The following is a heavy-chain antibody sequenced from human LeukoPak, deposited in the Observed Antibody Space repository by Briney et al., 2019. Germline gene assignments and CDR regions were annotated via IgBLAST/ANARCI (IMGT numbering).Heavy chain of an antibody. CDR2: IYSGGST. J-gene: IGHJ4*02. CDR1: GFTVSSNY. V-gene: IGHV3-66*01. CDR3: AREVADIVVVVGAMTQPYYFDY. Sequence: GGSLRLSCAASGFTVSSNYMSWVRQAPGKGLEWVSVIYSGGSTYYADSVKGRFTISRDNSKNTLYLQMNSLRAEDTAVYYCAREVADIVVVVGAMTQPYYFDYWGQGTLVTVSS. D-gene: IGHD2-15*01.